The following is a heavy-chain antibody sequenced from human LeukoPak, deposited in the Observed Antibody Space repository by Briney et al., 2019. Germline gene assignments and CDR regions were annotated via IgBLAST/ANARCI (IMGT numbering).Heavy chain of an antibody. CDR2: LHASEST. CDR3: ASLSSGAAFDV. J-gene: IGHJ3*01. CDR1: GAHISNYH. D-gene: IGHD3-22*01. Sequence: SETLSLTCTVSGAHISNYHWTWVRQSAAQGLEWIGRLHASESTIYNPSLKSRVTMSIDTSKDQLSLTLTSVTAADSAVYYCASLSSGAAFDVWGQGTVVTVPS. V-gene: IGHV4-4*07.